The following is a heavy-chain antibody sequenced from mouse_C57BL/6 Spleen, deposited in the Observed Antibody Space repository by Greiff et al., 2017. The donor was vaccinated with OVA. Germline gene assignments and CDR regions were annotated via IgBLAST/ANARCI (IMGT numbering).Heavy chain of an antibody. V-gene: IGHV1-72*01. CDR1: GYTFTSYW. CDR2: IDPNSGGT. D-gene: IGHD2-5*01. CDR3: ARTGYSNYISFLDY. J-gene: IGHJ2*01. Sequence: QVQLQQPGAELVKPGASVKLSCKASGYTFTSYWMHWVKQRPGRGLEWIGRIDPNSGGTKYNEKFKSKATLTVDKPSSTAYMQLSSLTSEDAAVCDSARTGYSNYISFLDYWGQGTTLTVSS.